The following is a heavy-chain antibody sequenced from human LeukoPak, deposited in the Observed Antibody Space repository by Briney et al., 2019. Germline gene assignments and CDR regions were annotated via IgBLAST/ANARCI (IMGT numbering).Heavy chain of an antibody. J-gene: IGHJ4*02. V-gene: IGHV4-38-2*01. CDR3: ARLSLQRSLDY. D-gene: IGHD5-24*01. CDR1: GYSISSGYH. Sequence: PSETLSLTCAVSGYSISSGYHWGWIRQPPGKGLEWIGSIYHSGSTYYNPSLKSRVTISVDTAKNQFYLNLSSGTAADTAVYYCARLSLQRSLDYWGQGTLVTVSS. CDR2: IYHSGST.